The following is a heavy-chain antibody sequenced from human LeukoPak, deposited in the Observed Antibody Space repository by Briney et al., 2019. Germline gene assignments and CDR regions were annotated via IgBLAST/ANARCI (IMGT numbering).Heavy chain of an antibody. D-gene: IGHD3-22*01. V-gene: IGHV3-9*01. CDR1: GFTFDDYA. CDR3: GKDVAPYYYDSSGYPEN. CDR2: ISWDSSSI. J-gene: IGHJ4*02. Sequence: GRSLRLSCAASGFTFDDYAMHWVRHVPGKGLEWVSGISWDSSSIGYADSVKGRFTISRDNAKKSPYLQMNSLRADDTAFYYCGKDVAPYYYDSSGYPENWGQGTLVTVSS.